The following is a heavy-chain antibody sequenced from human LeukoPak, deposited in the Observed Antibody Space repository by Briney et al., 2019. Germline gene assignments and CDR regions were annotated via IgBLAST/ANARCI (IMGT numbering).Heavy chain of an antibody. D-gene: IGHD2-21*02. V-gene: IGHV3-33*01. CDR1: GFTFSSYG. CDR3: AREAGDGKKETTSTTHYYYGMDV. CDR2: IWYDGSNK. J-gene: IGHJ6*02. Sequence: GGSLRLSCAASGFTFSSYGMRWVRQAPGKGLEWVAVIWYDGSNKYYADSVKGRFTISRDNSKNTLYLQMNSLRAEDTAVYYCAREAGDGKKETTSTTHYYYGMDVWGQGTTVTVSS.